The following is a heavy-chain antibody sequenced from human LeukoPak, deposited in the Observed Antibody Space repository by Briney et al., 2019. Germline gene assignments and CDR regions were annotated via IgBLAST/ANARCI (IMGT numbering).Heavy chain of an antibody. CDR2: IYYSGST. Sequence: SETLSLTCTVSGGSISSSSYYWSWIRQPPGKGLEWIGYIYYSGSTNYNPPLKSRVTISVDTSKNQFSLKLSSVTAADTAVYYCARDPRDSDSSSWFPYYYYGMDVWGQGTTVTVSS. CDR3: ARDPRDSDSSSWFPYYYYGMDV. CDR1: GGSISSSSYY. D-gene: IGHD6-13*01. V-gene: IGHV4-61*01. J-gene: IGHJ6*02.